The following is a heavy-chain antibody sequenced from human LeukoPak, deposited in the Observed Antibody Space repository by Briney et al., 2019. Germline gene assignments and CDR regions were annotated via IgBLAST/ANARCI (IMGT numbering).Heavy chain of an antibody. CDR2: IYYSGST. V-gene: IGHV4-39*07. J-gene: IGHJ6*03. Sequence: SETLSLTCTVSGGSISSSSYYWGWIRQPPGKGLEWIGSIYYSGSTYYNPSLKSRVTISVDTSKNQFSLKLSSVTAADTAVYYRASSNYYGSGSYSYYYYMDVWGKGTTVTVSS. D-gene: IGHD3-10*01. CDR3: ASSNYYGSGSYSYYYYMDV. CDR1: GGSISSSSYY.